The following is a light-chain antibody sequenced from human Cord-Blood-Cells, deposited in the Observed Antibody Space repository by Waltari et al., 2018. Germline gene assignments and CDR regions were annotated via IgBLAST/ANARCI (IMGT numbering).Light chain of an antibody. CDR2: AVS. Sequence: QSALTQPRSVSGSPGQSVTISCTGTSSDVGGYNYVSWYQQHPGKAPKLMIYAVSKRHSGVPDRFSGSKSGNTASLTISGLQAEDEADYYCCSYAGSYTYVFGTGTKVTVL. J-gene: IGLJ1*01. CDR3: CSYAGSYTYV. V-gene: IGLV2-11*01. CDR1: SSDVGGYNY.